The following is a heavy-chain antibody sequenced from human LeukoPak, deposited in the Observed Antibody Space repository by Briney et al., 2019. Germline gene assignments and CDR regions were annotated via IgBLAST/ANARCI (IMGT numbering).Heavy chain of an antibody. Sequence: PGGSLRLSCAASGFTFSSYTMNWVRQPPGKGLEWVSNIGTSSTTIYYADSVKGRFTISRDNAKNSLYLQMNSLRADDTAVYYCARDPRGSAPLDWGQGTLVTVSS. V-gene: IGHV3-48*01. J-gene: IGHJ4*02. CDR1: GFTFSSYT. D-gene: IGHD2-15*01. CDR3: ARDPRGSAPLD. CDR2: IGTSSTTI.